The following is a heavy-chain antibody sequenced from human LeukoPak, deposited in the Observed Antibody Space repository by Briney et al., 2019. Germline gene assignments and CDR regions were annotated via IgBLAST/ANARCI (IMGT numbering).Heavy chain of an antibody. CDR2: ISGSGGST. D-gene: IGHD1-7*01. CDR3: ARNPVPLLELRN. V-gene: IGHV3-23*01. Sequence: PGGSLRLSCAASGFTFSSYAMSWVRQAPGKGLEWVSAISGSGGSTYYADSVKGRFTISRDNSKNTLYLQMNSLRAEDTAVYYCARNPVPLLELRNWGQGTLVTVSP. J-gene: IGHJ4*02. CDR1: GFTFSSYA.